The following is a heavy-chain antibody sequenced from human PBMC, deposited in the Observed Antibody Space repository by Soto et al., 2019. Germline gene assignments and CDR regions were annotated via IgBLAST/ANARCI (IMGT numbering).Heavy chain of an antibody. CDR1: GFIFSIYA. CDR3: AKVGMGQQLVFVI. CDR2: ISIDGSRT. Sequence: PGGSLRLSCSGSGFIFSIYAIHWVRQAPGKGLEYVSFISIDGSRTHYADSVKGRFTISRDNSKNTAYLQMNSLRAEDTAVYYYAKVGMGQQLVFVIGGKGKMVTV. V-gene: IGHV3-64*04. J-gene: IGHJ3*02. D-gene: IGHD6-13*01.